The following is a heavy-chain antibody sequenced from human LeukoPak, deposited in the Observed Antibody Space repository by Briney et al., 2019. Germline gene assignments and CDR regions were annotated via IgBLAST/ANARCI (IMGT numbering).Heavy chain of an antibody. J-gene: IGHJ4*02. CDR3: ARSTAVAGPDYYFDY. D-gene: IGHD6-19*01. Sequence: GGSLRLSCAASGFTVSSNYMSWVRQAPGKGLEGVSVIYSGGSTYYADSVKGRFTISRDNSKNTLYLQMNSLRAEDTAVYYCARSTAVAGPDYYFDYWGQGTLVTVSS. CDR2: IYSGGST. CDR1: GFTVSSNY. V-gene: IGHV3-53*01.